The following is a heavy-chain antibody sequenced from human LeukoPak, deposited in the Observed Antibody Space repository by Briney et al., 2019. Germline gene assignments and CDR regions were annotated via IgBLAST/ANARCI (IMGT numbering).Heavy chain of an antibody. J-gene: IGHJ4*02. Sequence: SETPSLTCAVSGYSISSGYYWGWIRQPPGKGLEWIGSNYHSGSTYYNPSLKSRVTISVDTSKNQFSLKLSSVTAADTAVYYCAREAVAGNNFDYWGQGTLVTVSS. CDR1: GYSISSGYY. CDR2: NYHSGST. CDR3: AREAVAGNNFDY. D-gene: IGHD6-19*01. V-gene: IGHV4-38-2*02.